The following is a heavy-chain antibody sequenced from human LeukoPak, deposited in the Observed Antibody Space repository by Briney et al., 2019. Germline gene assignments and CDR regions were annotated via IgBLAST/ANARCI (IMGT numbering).Heavy chain of an antibody. J-gene: IGHJ4*02. D-gene: IGHD1/OR15-1a*01. Sequence: SETLSLTCTVSGGSISSSSYYWGSIRQPPGTGLEGIGSIYYSGSTYYNPSLKSRVTISVDTSKNQFSLKLSSVTAADTAVYYCARFSSKGYSWKNGDYGGQGTLVTVSS. CDR2: IYYSGST. CDR1: GGSISSSSYY. CDR3: ARFSSKGYSWKNGDY. V-gene: IGHV4-39*07.